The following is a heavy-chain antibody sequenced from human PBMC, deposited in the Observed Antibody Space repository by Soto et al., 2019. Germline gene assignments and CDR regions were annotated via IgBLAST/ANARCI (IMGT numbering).Heavy chain of an antibody. CDR3: ARARLRLGELFVV. D-gene: IGHD3-16*01. J-gene: IGHJ4*02. V-gene: IGHV1-3*01. CDR2: INGNNGDT. CDR1: GYAFPSYA. Sequence: QVQLVQSGAEVKKPGASVNVSCKASGYAFPSYAMHWVRQAPGQRLEWMGGINGNNGDTKYSQKFQGRITIARDSSASTVYMELSTLRSEDTALYYCARARLRLGELFVVCGQGTLVTVSS.